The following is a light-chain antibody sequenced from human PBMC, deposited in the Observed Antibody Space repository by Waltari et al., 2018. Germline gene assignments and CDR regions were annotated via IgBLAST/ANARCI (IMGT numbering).Light chain of an antibody. Sequence: SSELTQDPAVSVALGQTVRITCQGVSLRSYSASWYQQKPGQAPVLVIYGKNNRPSGIPDRFSGSSSGNTASLTITGAQAEDEADYYCNSRDSSGNHLVFGGGTKLTVL. CDR1: SLRSYS. J-gene: IGLJ3*02. V-gene: IGLV3-19*01. CDR3: NSRDSSGNHLV. CDR2: GKN.